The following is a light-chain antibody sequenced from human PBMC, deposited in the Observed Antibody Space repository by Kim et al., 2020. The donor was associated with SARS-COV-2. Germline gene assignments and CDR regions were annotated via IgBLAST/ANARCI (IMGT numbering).Light chain of an antibody. CDR3: QQYNNWPYT. CDR2: DAS. J-gene: IGKJ2*01. V-gene: IGKV3-15*01. Sequence: SGSPGERARLSCRASQSVSSSLAWYQQNPGQAPRLLIYDASSGATGIPARFSGSGSGTEFTLTISSLQSEDFAVYYCQQYNNWPYTFGQGTKLEI. CDR1: QSVSSS.